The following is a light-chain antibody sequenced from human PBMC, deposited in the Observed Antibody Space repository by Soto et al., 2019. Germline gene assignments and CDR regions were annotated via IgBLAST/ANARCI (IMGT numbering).Light chain of an antibody. J-gene: IGKJ1*01. CDR1: QSISSW. CDR2: KAS. Sequence: QMSHSPSTLSASIRDRVTIIFRASQSISSWLAWYQQKPGKAPKLLIYKASSLESGVPSRFSGRGSGTEFTLTISSLQPDDFATYYCQQYNSYWTFGQGTKVDI. CDR3: QQYNSYWT. V-gene: IGKV1-5*03.